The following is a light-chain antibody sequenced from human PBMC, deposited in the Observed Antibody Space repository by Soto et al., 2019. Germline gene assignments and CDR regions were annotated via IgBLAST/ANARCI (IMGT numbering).Light chain of an antibody. CDR1: SSDVGHYNF. Sequence: QSALTQPHSVSGSPGQSVTISCSGTSSDVGHYNFVSWYQHHPGKAPKLLIYDVTTRPSGVPDRFSGSKSGNTASLTISGLQAEDEAAFYCCSYAGSYTWVFGGGTKLTVL. J-gene: IGLJ3*02. CDR2: DVT. CDR3: CSYAGSYTWV. V-gene: IGLV2-11*01.